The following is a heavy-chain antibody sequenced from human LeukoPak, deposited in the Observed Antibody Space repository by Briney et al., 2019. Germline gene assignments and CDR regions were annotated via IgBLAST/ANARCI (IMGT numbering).Heavy chain of an antibody. J-gene: IGHJ3*02. CDR2: IYHSGST. Sequence: SETLSLTCAVSGDSISSSNWWSWVRQFPGKGLEWIGEIYHSGSTNYNPSLKSRVTISVDTSKNQFSLKLTSVTVADTAVYYCARRRLFLAHAFDIWGQGTMVTVSS. CDR1: GDSISSSNW. V-gene: IGHV4-4*02. CDR3: ARRRLFLAHAFDI. D-gene: IGHD4/OR15-4a*01.